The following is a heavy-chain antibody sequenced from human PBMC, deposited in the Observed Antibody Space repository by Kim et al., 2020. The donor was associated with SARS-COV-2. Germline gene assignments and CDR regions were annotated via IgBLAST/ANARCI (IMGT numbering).Heavy chain of an antibody. V-gene: IGHV4-31*03. CDR1: GGSISSGGYY. J-gene: IGHJ6*02. D-gene: IGHD3-22*01. Sequence: SETLSLTCTVSGGSISSGGYYWSWIRQHPGKGLEWIGYIYYSGSTYYNPSLKSRVTISVDTSKNQFSLKLSSVTAADTAVYYCAREVPPPLYYYYSSGYVGSRDYYGMDFWGQGTTVTVSS. CDR2: IYYSGST. CDR3: AREVPPPLYYYYSSGYVGSRDYYGMDF.